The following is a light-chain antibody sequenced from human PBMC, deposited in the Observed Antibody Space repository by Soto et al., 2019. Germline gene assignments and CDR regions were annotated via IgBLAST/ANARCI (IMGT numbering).Light chain of an antibody. CDR2: GAS. CDR1: QSFSSN. Sequence: EVLMTQSPATLSVSPGERATLSCRASQSFSSNLAWYQQKPGQAPSLLIYGASTRATGIPARFSGSGSGTEFTLTISSLQSEDFAVYYCQQYNDWPRTFGQGTRLEIK. V-gene: IGKV3-15*01. J-gene: IGKJ5*01. CDR3: QQYNDWPRT.